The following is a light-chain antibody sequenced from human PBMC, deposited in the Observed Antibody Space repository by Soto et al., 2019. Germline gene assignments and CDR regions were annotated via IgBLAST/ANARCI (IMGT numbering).Light chain of an antibody. CDR3: QQYNNWPPYT. CDR2: GAS. Sequence: ETVMTQSPVTLSVSPGERATLSCRASQSVAINLAWYQQRPGQAPRLLIYGASTRATGIPVRFSGSGPGTEFTLTISSLQSEDFAVYYCQQYNNWPPYTFGQGTKVDIK. V-gene: IGKV3-15*01. CDR1: QSVAIN. J-gene: IGKJ2*01.